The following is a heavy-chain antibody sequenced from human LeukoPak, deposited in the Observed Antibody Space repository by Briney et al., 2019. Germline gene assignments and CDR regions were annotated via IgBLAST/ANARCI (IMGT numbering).Heavy chain of an antibody. J-gene: IGHJ4*02. V-gene: IGHV4-34*01. D-gene: IGHD6-19*01. CDR1: GGSFSGYY. CDR3: ARDGAWLGQSEFDY. Sequence: PSETLSPTCAVYGGSFSGYYWSWIRQPPGKGLEWIGEINHSGSTNYNPSLKSRVTISVDTSKNQFSLKLSSVTAADTAVYYCARDGAWLGQSEFDYWGQGTLVTVSS. CDR2: INHSGST.